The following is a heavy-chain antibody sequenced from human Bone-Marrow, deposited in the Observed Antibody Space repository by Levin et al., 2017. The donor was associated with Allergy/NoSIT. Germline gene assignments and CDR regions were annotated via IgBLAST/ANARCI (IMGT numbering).Heavy chain of an antibody. J-gene: IGHJ6*03. CDR3: AKAGRITIFGVVIGDYYYMDV. V-gene: IGHV3-23*01. CDR2: ISGSGGST. CDR1: GFTFSSYA. D-gene: IGHD3-3*01. Sequence: GESLKISCAASGFTFSSYAMSWVRQAPGKGLEWVSAISGSGGSTYYADSVKGRFTISRDNSKNTLYLQMNSLRAEDTAVYYCAKAGRITIFGVVIGDYYYMDVWGKGTTVTVSS.